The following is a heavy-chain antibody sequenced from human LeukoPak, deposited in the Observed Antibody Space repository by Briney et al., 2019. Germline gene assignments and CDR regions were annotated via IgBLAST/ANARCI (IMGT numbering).Heavy chain of an antibody. J-gene: IGHJ4*02. CDR2: INSNGNTT. D-gene: IGHD3-22*01. V-gene: IGHV3-74*01. CDR3: AKDSLGYFDY. CDR1: GFTFSTYW. Sequence: GGSLRLSCAASGFTFSTYWMHWARQVPGKGLVWVSRINSNGNTTPYADSVKGRFTISRDNAKNSLYLQMNSLRAEDTAVYYCAKDSLGYFDYWGQGTLVTVSS.